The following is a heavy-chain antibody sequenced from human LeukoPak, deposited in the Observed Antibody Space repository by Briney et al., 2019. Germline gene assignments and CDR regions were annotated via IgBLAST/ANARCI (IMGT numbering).Heavy chain of an antibody. V-gene: IGHV3-11*01. Sequence: GGSLRPSCAASGFTFSDYYMNWIRQAPGKGLEWVSSISGGSRTINYADSVKGRFTTSRDNAKNSLFLQVNSLRAEDTAVYYCARAGQSDYWGQGTLVTVSS. CDR3: ARAGQSDY. J-gene: IGHJ4*02. CDR1: GFTFSDYY. CDR2: ISGGSRTI.